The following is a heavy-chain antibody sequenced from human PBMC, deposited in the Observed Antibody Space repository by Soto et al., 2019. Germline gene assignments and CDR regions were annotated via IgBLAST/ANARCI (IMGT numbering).Heavy chain of an antibody. Sequence: EVQLVESGGGLVQPGGSLRLSCAASGFTFSSYWMHWVRQAPGKGLVWVSRINSDGSSTSYADSVKGRFTISRDNAKNTLYLQMNSLRAEDTAVYYCARDTRQTLWDMVRGVNYYYYYGMDVWGQGITVTVSS. D-gene: IGHD3-10*01. CDR3: ARDTRQTLWDMVRGVNYYYYYGMDV. J-gene: IGHJ6*02. CDR1: GFTFSSYW. V-gene: IGHV3-74*01. CDR2: INSDGSST.